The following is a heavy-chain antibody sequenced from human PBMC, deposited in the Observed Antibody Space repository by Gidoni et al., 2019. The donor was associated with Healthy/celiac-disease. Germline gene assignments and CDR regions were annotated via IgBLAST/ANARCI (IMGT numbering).Heavy chain of an antibody. J-gene: IGHJ3*02. CDR2: IKQDGSEK. Sequence: EVQLVESGGGLVQPGGSLRLSCSASGFTFSSYWMSWVRQAPGKGLGWVANIKQDGSEKYYVDSVKGRFTISRDNAKNSLYLQMNSLRAEDTAVYYCAREAPWGGGAFDIWGQGTMVTVSS. CDR3: AREAPWGGGAFDI. CDR1: GFTFSSYW. V-gene: IGHV3-7*01. D-gene: IGHD3-16*01.